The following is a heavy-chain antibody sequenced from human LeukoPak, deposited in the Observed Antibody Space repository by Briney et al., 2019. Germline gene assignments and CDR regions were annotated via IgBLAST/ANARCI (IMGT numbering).Heavy chain of an antibody. V-gene: IGHV4-38-2*02. J-gene: IGHJ4*02. D-gene: IGHD3-22*01. CDR2: ISHDGTT. Sequence: SETLSLTCTVSDYSIGSGYSWGWIRQPPGKVLEWIATISHDGTTFYNPSLKSRVTMTLDTSRNQFSLRLSSVTAADTAVYYCARDLSVYYYYYFDFWGQGTLVTVSS. CDR1: DYSIGSGYS. CDR3: ARDLSVYYYYYFDF.